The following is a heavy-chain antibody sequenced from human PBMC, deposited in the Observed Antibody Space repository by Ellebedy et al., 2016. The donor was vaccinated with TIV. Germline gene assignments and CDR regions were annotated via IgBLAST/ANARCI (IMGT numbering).Heavy chain of an antibody. CDR3: AREPRTDFWSGYWRAFDS. Sequence: SETLSLTXTVSGGSISSGGYYWSWIRQHPGKGLEWIGYIYYSGSTYYNPSLKSRVTISVDTSKNQFSLKLSSVTAADTAVYYCAREPRTDFWSGYWRAFDSWGQGTMVTVSS. CDR2: IYYSGST. CDR1: GGSISSGGYY. V-gene: IGHV4-31*03. D-gene: IGHD3-3*01. J-gene: IGHJ3*02.